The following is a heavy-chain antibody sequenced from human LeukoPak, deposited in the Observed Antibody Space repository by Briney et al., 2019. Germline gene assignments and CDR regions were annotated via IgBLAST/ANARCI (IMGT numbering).Heavy chain of an antibody. D-gene: IGHD4-11*01. Sequence: SETLSLTCIVSGGPIRGTSYYWGWIRQSPGKGLEWIGSVSYGGSPYYNPSLKSRVAISIDTSKNLFSLELTSVTAADTAVYYCARPLTGYSNTFVYWGQGTMVTVSS. V-gene: IGHV4-39*01. CDR2: VSYGGSP. J-gene: IGHJ4*02. CDR3: ARPLTGYSNTFVY. CDR1: GGPIRGTSYY.